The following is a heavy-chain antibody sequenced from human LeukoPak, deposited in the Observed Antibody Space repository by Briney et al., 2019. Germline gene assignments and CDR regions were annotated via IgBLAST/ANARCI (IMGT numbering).Heavy chain of an antibody. D-gene: IGHD2-2*01. J-gene: IGHJ5*02. CDR3: ARRLTQYDCFDP. CDR2: TYYRSTWYN. V-gene: IGHV6-1*01. Sequence: SQTLSLTCAISGDSVSSNSVTWNWIRQSPSRGLEWLGRTYYRSTWYNDYAVSVRSRITVNPDTSKNQFSLHLNSVTPEDTAVYYCARRLTQYDCFDPWGQGILVTVSS. CDR1: GDSVSSNSVT.